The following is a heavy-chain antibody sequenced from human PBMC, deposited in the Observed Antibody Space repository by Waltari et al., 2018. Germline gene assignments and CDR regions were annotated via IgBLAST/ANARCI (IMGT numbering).Heavy chain of an antibody. CDR2: ISDEGTKK. Sequence: QVQLVESGGGVVRPGRSLRLSCAASGFTFNNYAMHWVRQTPGKGPEWVALISDEGTKKKYADSVKGRFTMSRDNSKKTVFLEMNSLRADDTAMYFCARSGGPRFHFDSGSYCDYCGQGTLVSVSS. CDR1: GFTFNNYA. CDR3: ARSGGPRFHFDSGSYCDY. J-gene: IGHJ4*02. V-gene: IGHV3-30*01. D-gene: IGHD3-10*01.